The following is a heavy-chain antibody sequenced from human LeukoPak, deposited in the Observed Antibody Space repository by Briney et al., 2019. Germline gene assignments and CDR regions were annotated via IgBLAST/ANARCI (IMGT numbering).Heavy chain of an antibody. J-gene: IGHJ3*02. CDR2: IYHSGST. Sequence: SGTLSLTCAVSGGSISSSNWWSWVRKPPGKGLEWIGEIYHSGSTNYNPSLKIRVTISVDKSKNQFSLKLSSVTAADTAVYYCGIYDSRGYDAFDIWGQGTMVTVSS. CDR3: GIYDSRGYDAFDI. D-gene: IGHD3-22*01. CDR1: GGSISSSNW. V-gene: IGHV4-4*02.